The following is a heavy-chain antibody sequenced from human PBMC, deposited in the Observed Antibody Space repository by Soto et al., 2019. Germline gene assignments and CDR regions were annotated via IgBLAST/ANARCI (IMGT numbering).Heavy chain of an antibody. J-gene: IGHJ4*02. CDR2: ISSSSSYI. Sequence: EVQLVESGGGLVKPGGSLRLSCAASGFTFSSYSMNWVRQAPGKGLEWVSSISSSSSYIYYADSVKGRFTISRDNAKNALYMKMTSLRAEDTAVYCCARDRVSRRWRKFESLATRPDFDYWGQGTLVTVSS. CDR1: GFTFSSYS. V-gene: IGHV3-21*01. D-gene: IGHD3-10*01. CDR3: ARDRVSRRWRKFESLATRPDFDY.